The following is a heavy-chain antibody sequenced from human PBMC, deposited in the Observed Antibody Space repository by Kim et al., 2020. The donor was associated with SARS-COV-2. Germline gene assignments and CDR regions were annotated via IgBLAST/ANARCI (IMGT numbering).Heavy chain of an antibody. CDR2: ISYDGSNK. V-gene: IGHV3-30*18. CDR1: GFTFSSYG. CDR3: AKEEPTTVSMDV. J-gene: IGHJ6*02. Sequence: GGSLRLSCAASGFTFSSYGMHWVRQAPGKGLEWVAVISYDGSNKYYADSVKGRFTISRDNSKNTLYLQMNSLRAEDTAVYYCAKEEPTTVSMDVWGQGTTVTVSS. D-gene: IGHD4-17*01.